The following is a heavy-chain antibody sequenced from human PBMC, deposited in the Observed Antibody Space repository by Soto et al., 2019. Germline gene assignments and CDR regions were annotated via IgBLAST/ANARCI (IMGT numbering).Heavy chain of an antibody. V-gene: IGHV1-18*01. Sequence: ASVKVSCKASGYTFTSYGISWVRQAPGQGLEWMGWISAYNGNTNYAQKLQGRVTMTTDTSTSTAYMGLRSLRSDDTAVYYCARVHCSSTSCYRWGAFDYWGQGTLVTVS. CDR1: GYTFTSYG. CDR2: ISAYNGNT. D-gene: IGHD2-2*02. CDR3: ARVHCSSTSCYRWGAFDY. J-gene: IGHJ4*02.